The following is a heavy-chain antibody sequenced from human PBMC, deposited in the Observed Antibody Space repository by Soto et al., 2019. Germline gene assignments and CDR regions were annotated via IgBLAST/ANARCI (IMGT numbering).Heavy chain of an antibody. CDR2: INHSGST. V-gene: IGHV4-34*01. CDR3: ARGRAYGVRGGGYYYYGMDV. D-gene: IGHD3-10*02. Sequence: SETLSLTCAVYGGSFSGYYWSWIRQPPGKGLEWIGEINHSGSTNYNPSLKSRVTISVDTSKNQFSLKLSSVTAADTAVYYCARGRAYGVRGGGYYYYGMDVWGQGTTVTVLL. J-gene: IGHJ6*02. CDR1: GGSFSGYY.